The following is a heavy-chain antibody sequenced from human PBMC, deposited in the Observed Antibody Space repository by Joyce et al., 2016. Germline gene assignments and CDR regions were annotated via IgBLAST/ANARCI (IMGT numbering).Heavy chain of an antibody. D-gene: IGHD1/OR15-1a*01. J-gene: IGHJ3*01. CDR1: GYTFAGFY. CDR3: ARRTWHNAFDV. Sequence: QVQLVQSGTELKKPGASVKVSCKGSGYTFAGFYLHWVRQAPGQGLEWMGWMKPNNGDTDYAQKLQSRVSMTRDTSIRTAYMELNRLRSDDTAVYYCARRTWHNAFDVWGQGTIVTVSP. CDR2: MKPNNGDT. V-gene: IGHV1-2*02.